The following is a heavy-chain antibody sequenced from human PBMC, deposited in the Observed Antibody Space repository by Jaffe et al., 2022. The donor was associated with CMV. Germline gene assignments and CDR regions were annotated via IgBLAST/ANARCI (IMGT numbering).Heavy chain of an antibody. CDR1: GFTFSSYE. CDR2: ISSSGSTI. CDR3: ANHRGPFGSYRHEYAFDI. J-gene: IGHJ3*02. Sequence: EVQLVESGGGLVQPGGSLRLSCAASGFTFSSYEMNWVRQAPGKGLEWVSYISSSGSTIYYADSVKGRFTISRDNAKNSLYLQMNSLRAEDTAVYYCANHRGPFGSYRHEYAFDIWGQGTMVTVSS. V-gene: IGHV3-48*03. D-gene: IGHD1-26*01.